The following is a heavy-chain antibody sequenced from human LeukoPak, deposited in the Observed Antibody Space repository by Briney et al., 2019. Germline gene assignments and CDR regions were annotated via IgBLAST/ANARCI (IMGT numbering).Heavy chain of an antibody. CDR3: ARDLPYYDFWSGYYKVSYYYYYMDV. CDR1: GFTFSSYG. CDR2: IRYDGSNK. V-gene: IGHV3-30*02. Sequence: GGSLRLFYAASGFTFSSYGMHWVRQAPGKGLEWVAFIRYDGSNKYYADSVKGRFTISRDNAKNSLYLQMNGLRAEDTAVYYCARDLPYYDFWSGYYKVSYYYYYMDVWGKGTTVTVSS. J-gene: IGHJ6*03. D-gene: IGHD3-3*01.